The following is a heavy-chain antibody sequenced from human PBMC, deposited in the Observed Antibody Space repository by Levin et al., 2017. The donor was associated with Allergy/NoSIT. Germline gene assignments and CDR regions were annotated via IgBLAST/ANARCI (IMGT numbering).Heavy chain of an antibody. Sequence: SLKISCAASGFTFRSYGMHWVRQAPGKGLEWVAVISYDGSNKYYADSVKGRFTISRDNSKNTLYLQMNSLRAEDTAVYYCAKDRHLLLYYYYGMDVWGQGTTVTVSS. CDR2: ISYDGSNK. D-gene: IGHD2-15*01. CDR3: AKDRHLLLYYYYGMDV. V-gene: IGHV3-30*18. J-gene: IGHJ6*02. CDR1: GFTFRSYG.